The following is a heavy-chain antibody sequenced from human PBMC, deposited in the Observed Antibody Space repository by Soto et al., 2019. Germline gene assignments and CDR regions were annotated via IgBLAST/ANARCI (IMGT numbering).Heavy chain of an antibody. J-gene: IGHJ4*02. CDR3: ARDRVRIGAAGFFDY. CDR1: GYTFTSYC. V-gene: IGHV1-18*04. CDR2: ISAYNGNT. D-gene: IGHD6-13*01. Sequence: ASEKVSCKASGYTFTSYCISLVRLAPGQGLEWMGLISAYNGNTNYAQKLHGRVTMTTDTSTSTAYMELTSLRSDVTAVYWCARDRVRIGAAGFFDYWGQGILVTVSS.